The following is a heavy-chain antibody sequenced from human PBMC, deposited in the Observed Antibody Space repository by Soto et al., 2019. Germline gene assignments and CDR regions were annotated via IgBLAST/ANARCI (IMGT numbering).Heavy chain of an antibody. CDR2: INHSGST. D-gene: IGHD6-13*01. J-gene: IGHJ6*02. Sequence: SETLSLTCAVYGGSLSGYYWSWIRQPPGKGLEWIGEINHSGSTNYNPSLKSRVTISVDTSKNQFSLKLSSVTAADTAVYYCARVWAYSSSWYHYYYYYGMDVWGQGTTVTVSS. CDR1: GGSLSGYY. CDR3: ARVWAYSSSWYHYYYYYGMDV. V-gene: IGHV4-34*01.